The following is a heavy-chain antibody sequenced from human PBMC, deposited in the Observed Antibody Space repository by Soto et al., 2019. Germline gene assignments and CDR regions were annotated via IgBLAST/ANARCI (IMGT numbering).Heavy chain of an antibody. CDR2: ISSSSTI. CDR3: ARSRYSHYGMDV. Sequence: LRLSCAASGFTFSSYSMNWVRQAPGKVLEWVSYISSSSTIYYADSVKGRFTISRDNAKNSLYLQMNSLRDEDTAVYYCARSRYSHYGMDVWGQGTTVTVSS. D-gene: IGHD4-4*01. V-gene: IGHV3-48*02. J-gene: IGHJ6*02. CDR1: GFTFSSYS.